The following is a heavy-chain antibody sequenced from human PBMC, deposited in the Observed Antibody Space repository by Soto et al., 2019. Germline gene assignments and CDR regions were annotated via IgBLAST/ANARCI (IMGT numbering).Heavy chain of an antibody. CDR1: GGSISSYY. J-gene: IGHJ4*02. CDR3: ASRGYGDYYFDY. Sequence: SETLSLTCTVSGGSISSYYWSWIRQPPGNGLEWIGYIYYSGSTNYNPSLKSRVTISVDTSKNQFSLKLSSVTAADTAVYYCASRGYGDYYFDYGGQGTLVTVSS. CDR2: IYYSGST. V-gene: IGHV4-59*01. D-gene: IGHD4-17*01.